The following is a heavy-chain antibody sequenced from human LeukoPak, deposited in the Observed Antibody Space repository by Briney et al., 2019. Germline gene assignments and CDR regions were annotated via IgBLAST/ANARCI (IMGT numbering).Heavy chain of an antibody. CDR2: IWYDGSNK. CDR1: GFTFSSYG. V-gene: IGHV3-33*01. CDR3: ARQKGGLLELDY. J-gene: IGHJ4*02. Sequence: PGGPLRLSCAASGFTFSSYGMHWVRQAPGKGLEWVAVIWYDGSNKYYADSVKGRFTISRDNSKNTLYLQMNSLRAEDTAVYYCARQKGGLLELDYWGQGTLVTVSS. D-gene: IGHD3-16*01.